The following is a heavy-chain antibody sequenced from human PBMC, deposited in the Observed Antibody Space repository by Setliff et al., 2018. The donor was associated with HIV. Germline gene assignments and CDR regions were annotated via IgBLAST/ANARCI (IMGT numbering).Heavy chain of an antibody. Sequence: SVKVSCKASGFTFTNSAMQWVRQARGQRLEWIGWIVVGSYNTNYAQKFQERVTITRDLSTSTAYMELSSLRSEDTAVYYCAAASNRRVRGVNLHYYYYMDVWSKGTTVTVSS. D-gene: IGHD3-10*01. CDR1: GFTFTNSA. CDR3: AAASNRRVRGVNLHYYYYMDV. J-gene: IGHJ6*03. V-gene: IGHV1-58*02. CDR2: IVVGSYNT.